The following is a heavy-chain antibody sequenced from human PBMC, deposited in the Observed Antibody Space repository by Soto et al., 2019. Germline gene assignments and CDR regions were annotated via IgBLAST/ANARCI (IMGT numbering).Heavy chain of an antibody. J-gene: IGHJ4*02. Sequence: SETLSLTCGVSGDPIISYYWSWIRQPPGKGLEWIGYIYYSGSTNYNPSLKSRVTISVDTSKNQFSLKLSSVTAADTAVYYCARVKEQWPPIIIDYWGQGTLVTVSS. CDR2: IYYSGST. CDR1: GDPIISYY. D-gene: IGHD6-19*01. V-gene: IGHV4-59*01. CDR3: ARVKEQWPPIIIDY.